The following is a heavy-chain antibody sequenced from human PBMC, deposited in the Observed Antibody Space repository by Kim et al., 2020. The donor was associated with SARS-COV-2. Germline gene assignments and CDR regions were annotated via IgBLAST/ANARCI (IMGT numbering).Heavy chain of an antibody. V-gene: IGHV3-33*01. Sequence: GGSLRLSCAASGFTFSSYGMHWVRQAPGKGLEWVAVIWYDGSNKYYADSVKGRFTISRDNSKNTLYLQMTSLRAEDTAVYYCARDRGGFDIWGQGTMVTVSS. CDR2: IWYDGSNK. CDR3: ARDRGGFDI. D-gene: IGHD2-15*01. J-gene: IGHJ3*02. CDR1: GFTFSSYG.